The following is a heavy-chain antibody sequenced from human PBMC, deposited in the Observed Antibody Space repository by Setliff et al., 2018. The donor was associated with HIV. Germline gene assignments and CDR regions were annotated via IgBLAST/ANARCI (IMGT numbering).Heavy chain of an antibody. Sequence: SETLSLTCTVYGGSFSGHYWSWIRQPPGKGLEWIGEINHSGSTNYNPSLKSRVTISIDTPRNEFSLRLTSVTAADTAVYYCASGTVMATGDYWGQGTLVTVSS. D-gene: IGHD5-12*01. CDR1: GGSFSGHY. V-gene: IGHV4-34*01. J-gene: IGHJ4*02. CDR3: ASGTVMATGDY. CDR2: INHSGST.